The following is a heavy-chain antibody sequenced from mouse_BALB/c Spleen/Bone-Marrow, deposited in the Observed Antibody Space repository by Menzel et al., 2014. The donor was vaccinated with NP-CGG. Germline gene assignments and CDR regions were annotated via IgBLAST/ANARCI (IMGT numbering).Heavy chain of an antibody. CDR3: TRDNGPFDY. CDR2: ITSGGSYT. CDR1: GFTFSSYT. D-gene: IGHD1-2*01. J-gene: IGHJ2*01. Sequence: DVHLVESGGGLVKPGGPLKLSCAASGFTFSSYTMSWVRQTPEKRLEWVATITSGGSYTYYPDSVKGRFTISRDNAKNTLYLQMSSLKSEDTAMYYCTRDNGPFDYWGQGTTLTVSS. V-gene: IGHV5-6-4*01.